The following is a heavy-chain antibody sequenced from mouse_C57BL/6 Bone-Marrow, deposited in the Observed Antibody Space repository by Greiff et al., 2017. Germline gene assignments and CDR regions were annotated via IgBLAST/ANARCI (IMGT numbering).Heavy chain of an antibody. CDR3: AVYGNYCWYFDV. J-gene: IGHJ1*03. Sequence: VQVVESDAELVKPGASVKISCKVSGYTFTDHTIHWMKQRPEQGLEWIGYIYPRVGSTKYNEKFKGKATLTADKSSSTAYMQLNSLTSEESAVDFCAVYGNYCWYFDVWGTGTTVTVAS. CDR1: GYTFTDHT. D-gene: IGHD2-1*01. V-gene: IGHV1-78*01. CDR2: IYPRVGST.